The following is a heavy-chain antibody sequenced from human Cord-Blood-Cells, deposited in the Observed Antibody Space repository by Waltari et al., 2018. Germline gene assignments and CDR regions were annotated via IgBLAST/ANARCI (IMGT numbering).Heavy chain of an antibody. CDR3: ARDSTSGGDY. J-gene: IGHJ4*02. V-gene: IGHV3-30-3*01. CDR1: GFTFSSYA. CDR2: ISYDGSNK. Sequence: QVQLVESGGGVVQPGRSLRLSCAASGFTFSSYAMHWVRQAPGNGLEWVAVISYDGSNKYYADSVKGRLTISRDNSKNTLYLQMNSLRAEDTAVYYCARDSTSGGDYWGQGTLVTVSS. D-gene: IGHD2-2*01.